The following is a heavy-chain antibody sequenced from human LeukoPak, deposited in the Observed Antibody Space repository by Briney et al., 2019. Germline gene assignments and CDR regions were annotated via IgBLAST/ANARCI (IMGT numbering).Heavy chain of an antibody. Sequence: GGSLRLSCAASGFTFSSYAMSWVRQAPGKGLEWVSAISGSGGSTYYAASVKGRLTISRDNSKNTLYLQMNSLRAEDTAVYYCAKGTAYRPRANYMDVWGKGTTVTVSS. J-gene: IGHJ6*03. CDR2: ISGSGGST. V-gene: IGHV3-23*01. D-gene: IGHD2-2*01. CDR3: AKGTAYRPRANYMDV. CDR1: GFTFSSYA.